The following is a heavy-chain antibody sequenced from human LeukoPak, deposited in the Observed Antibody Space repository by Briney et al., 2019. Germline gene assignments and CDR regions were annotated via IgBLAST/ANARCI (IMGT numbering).Heavy chain of an antibody. V-gene: IGHV4-34*01. D-gene: IGHD4-17*01. Sequence: PSETLSLTCAVYGGSFSGYYWSWIRQPPGKGLEWIGEINHSGSTNYNPSLKSRVTISVDTSKNQFSLKLSSVTAADTAVYYCARGVDGDPGAFDIWGQGTMVTVSS. CDR1: GGSFSGYY. CDR2: INHSGST. CDR3: ARGVDGDPGAFDI. J-gene: IGHJ3*02.